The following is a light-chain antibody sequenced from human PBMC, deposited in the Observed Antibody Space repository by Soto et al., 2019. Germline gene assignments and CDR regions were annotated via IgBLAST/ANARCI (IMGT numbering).Light chain of an antibody. CDR1: SSNIGAGYD. J-gene: IGLJ2*01. Sequence: QSVLTQPPSVSGAPGQRVTISCTGSSSNIGAGYDVHWYQQRPGRAPKLLIYGNTNRPSGVPDRFSGSKSGTSASLAITGLQAEDESDYCCLSFDSSLSVVFGGGTKLTVL. CDR2: GNT. V-gene: IGLV1-40*01. CDR3: LSFDSSLSVV.